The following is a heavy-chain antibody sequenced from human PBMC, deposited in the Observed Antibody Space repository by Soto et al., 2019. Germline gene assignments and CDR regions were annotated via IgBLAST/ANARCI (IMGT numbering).Heavy chain of an antibody. CDR3: AKDGTDYVWGSYRSDYFDY. D-gene: IGHD3-16*02. CDR2: ISYDGSNK. Sequence: VQLVESGGGVVQPGRSLRLSCAASGFTFSSYGMHWVRQAPGKGLEWVAVISYDGSNKYYADSVKGRFTISRDNSKNTLYLQMNSLRAEDTAVYYCAKDGTDYVWGSYRSDYFDYWGQGTLVTVSS. CDR1: GFTFSSYG. V-gene: IGHV3-30*18. J-gene: IGHJ4*02.